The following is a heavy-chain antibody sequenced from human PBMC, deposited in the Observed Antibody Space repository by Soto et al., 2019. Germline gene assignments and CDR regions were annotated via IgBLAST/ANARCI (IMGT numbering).Heavy chain of an antibody. J-gene: IGHJ4*02. D-gene: IGHD2-15*01. Sequence: QVQLVQSGAEVKKPGSSVKVSCKASGGTFSSYAISWVRQAPGQGLEWMGGIIPIFGTANYAQKFQGRVRITAEESKSTASMEMRRLRSEDRVVYYCARESRYCSGGSCYSLPGIDYWRQATLVTVSS. CDR1: GGTFSSYA. V-gene: IGHV1-69*12. CDR2: IIPIFGTA. CDR3: ARESRYCSGGSCYSLPGIDY.